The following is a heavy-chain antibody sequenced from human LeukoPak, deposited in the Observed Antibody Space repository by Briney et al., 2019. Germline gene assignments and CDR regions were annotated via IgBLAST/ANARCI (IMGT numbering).Heavy chain of an antibody. Sequence: GRSLRLSCAASGFTFNSYSMHWVRQAPGKGLEWVAVISYDGSNKYYADSVKGRFTISRDNSKNTLYLQMNSLRTEDTAVFYCARQAARPYDYWAREPWSPSPQ. CDR3: ARQAARPYDY. D-gene: IGHD6-6*01. V-gene: IGHV3-30-3*01. CDR1: GFTFNSYS. CDR2: ISYDGSNK. J-gene: IGHJ4*02.